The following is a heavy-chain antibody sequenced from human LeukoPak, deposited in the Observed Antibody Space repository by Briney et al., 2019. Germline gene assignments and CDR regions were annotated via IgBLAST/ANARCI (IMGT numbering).Heavy chain of an antibody. D-gene: IGHD6-19*01. CDR1: GGTFNSYA. CDR3: AYSSGWYQGVDY. V-gene: IGHV1-69*06. Sequence: SVKVSCKASGGTFNSYAISWVRQAPGQGLEWMGGIIPMSDTANYPQKFRGRLTITADIPTSTVYMELSSLRSEDTAVYYCAYSSGWYQGVDYWGQGTLVTVSS. J-gene: IGHJ4*02. CDR2: IIPMSDTA.